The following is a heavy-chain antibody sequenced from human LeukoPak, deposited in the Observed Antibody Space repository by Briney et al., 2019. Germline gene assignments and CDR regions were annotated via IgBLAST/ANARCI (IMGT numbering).Heavy chain of an antibody. J-gene: IGHJ4*02. V-gene: IGHV4-61*02. CDR3: ARDRSYYSDTGTDY. Sequence: SETLSLTCTVSGVSISRGSHYWSWIRQPAGKGLEWIGRIHTIGNTNYSPSLWRRVTISVGTSKNQFSLRLHSVTAADTAVYYCARDRSYYSDTGTDYWGQGALVTVSS. CDR1: GVSISRGSHY. CDR2: IHTIGNT. D-gene: IGHD3-22*01.